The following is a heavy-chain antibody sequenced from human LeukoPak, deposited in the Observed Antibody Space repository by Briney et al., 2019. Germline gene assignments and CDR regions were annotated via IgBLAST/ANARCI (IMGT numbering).Heavy chain of an antibody. D-gene: IGHD1-26*01. J-gene: IGHJ3*02. V-gene: IGHV3-53*01. Sequence: GGSLRLSCAPSAFTVSSSYMSSVRQAPGKGLEWVSGIYSGGSTYYADSVKGRFTISRDNSKNTLYLQMNSLRAEDTAVYYCARGVGPGNAFDIWGQGTMVTVSS. CDR2: IYSGGST. CDR1: AFTVSSSY. CDR3: ARGVGPGNAFDI.